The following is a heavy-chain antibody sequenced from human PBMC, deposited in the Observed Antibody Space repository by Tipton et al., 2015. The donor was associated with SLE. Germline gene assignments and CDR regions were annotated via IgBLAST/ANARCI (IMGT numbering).Heavy chain of an antibody. J-gene: IGHJ3*02. CDR1: NGSISSGDFY. D-gene: IGHD2-8*01. Sequence: TLSLTCTVSNGSISSGDFYWSWIRQQPGKGLEWIGYIYYSGTTSYNPSLKSRVTISVDTSKNQFSLKLSSVTAADTAVYYCARTKRGFDIWGQGTMVTVSS. CDR2: IYYSGTT. V-gene: IGHV4-61*08. CDR3: ARTKRGFDI.